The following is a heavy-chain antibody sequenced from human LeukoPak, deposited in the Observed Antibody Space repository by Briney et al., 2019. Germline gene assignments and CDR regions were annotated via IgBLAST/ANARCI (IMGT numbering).Heavy chain of an antibody. CDR1: GYTFTGYY. CDR2: INPNSGGT. CDR3: ARVGKLGIENWFDP. D-gene: IGHD7-27*01. Sequence: ASVKVSCKASGYTFTGYYMHWVRQAPGQGLEWMGWINPNSGGTNYAQKFQGRVTMTRDTSISTAYMELSRLRSDDTAVYYCARVGKLGIENWFDPWGQGTLVTVSS. J-gene: IGHJ5*02. V-gene: IGHV1-2*02.